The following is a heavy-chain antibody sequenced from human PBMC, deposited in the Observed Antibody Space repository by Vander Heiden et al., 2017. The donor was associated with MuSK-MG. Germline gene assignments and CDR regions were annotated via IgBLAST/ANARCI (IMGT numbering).Heavy chain of an antibody. D-gene: IGHD6-19*01. CDR1: GFTFSSYE. J-gene: IGHJ4*02. CDR3: ASPGWRQWLPGTDY. Sequence: EVQLVESGGGLVQPGGSLRLSCAASGFTFSSYEMNWVRQAPGKGLEWVSYISSSGSTIYYADAVKGRFTISRDNAKNSLYLQMKSLRAEDTAVYYCASPGWRQWLPGTDYWGQGTMVTVSS. CDR2: ISSSGSTI. V-gene: IGHV3-48*03.